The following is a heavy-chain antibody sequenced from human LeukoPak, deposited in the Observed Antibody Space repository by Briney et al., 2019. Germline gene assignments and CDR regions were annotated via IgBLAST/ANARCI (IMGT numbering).Heavy chain of an antibody. V-gene: IGHV4-39*07. D-gene: IGHD3-10*01. Sequence: SETLSLTCTVSGGSISGSSYYWGWIRQPPGKGLEWSGSIYYSGSTYYNPSLKSRVTISVDTSKNQFSLKLSSVTAADTAVYYCARGGYYGSGNDFRFDPWGQGTLVTVSS. CDR1: GGSISGSSYY. CDR3: ARGGYYGSGNDFRFDP. J-gene: IGHJ5*02. CDR2: IYYSGST.